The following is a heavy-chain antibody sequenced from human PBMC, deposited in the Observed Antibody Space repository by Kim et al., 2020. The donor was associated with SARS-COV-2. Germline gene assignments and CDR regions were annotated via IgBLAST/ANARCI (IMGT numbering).Heavy chain of an antibody. CDR3: ARLRSGWFVGYFDY. J-gene: IGHJ4*02. Sequence: GRVTMTADTSTSTAYMELRSLRSDDTAVYYCARLRSGWFVGYFDYWGQGTLVTVSS. D-gene: IGHD6-19*01. V-gene: IGHV1-18*01.